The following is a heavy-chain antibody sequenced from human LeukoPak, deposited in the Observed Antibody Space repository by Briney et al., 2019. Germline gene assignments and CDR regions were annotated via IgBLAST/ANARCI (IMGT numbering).Heavy chain of an antibody. V-gene: IGHV4-59*11. Sequence: SATLSLTCTDSGGSISSHYWSWIRQPPGKGLEWIGYINYSGSTNYNPSLTSPVTISEDTSKNQFSLKLSSVTAADTALYYCARLMARRPYYMDVWGKGTTVTVS. D-gene: IGHD6-6*01. J-gene: IGHJ6*03. CDR3: ARLMARRPYYMDV. CDR2: INYSGST. CDR1: GGSISSHY.